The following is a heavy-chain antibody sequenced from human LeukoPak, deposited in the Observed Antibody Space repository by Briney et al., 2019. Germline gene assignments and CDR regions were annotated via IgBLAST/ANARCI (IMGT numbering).Heavy chain of an antibody. CDR2: ISSSGSTI. V-gene: IGHV3-48*03. D-gene: IGHD6-13*01. J-gene: IGHJ3*02. Sequence: GGSLRLSCAASGFTFSSYEMNWVRQAPGKGLEWVSYISSSGSTIYYADSVKGRFTISRDNAKNSLYLQMNSLRAEDTAVYYCASAYSSSWLGDAFDIWGQGTTVTVSS. CDR1: GFTFSSYE. CDR3: ASAYSSSWLGDAFDI.